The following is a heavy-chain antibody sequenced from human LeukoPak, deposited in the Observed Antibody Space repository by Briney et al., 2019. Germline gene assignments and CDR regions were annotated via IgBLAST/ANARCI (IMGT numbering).Heavy chain of an antibody. CDR1: GYTFSRYG. V-gene: IGHV1-46*01. J-gene: IGHJ4*02. CDR2: IYPRDGST. Sequence: ASVKVSCKASGYTFSRYGMHWVRQAPGQRLEWMGMIYPRDGSTSYAQKFQGRVTVTRDTSTSTVHMELSGLRSEDTAVYYCARDQEGFDYWGQGTLVTVSS. CDR3: ARDQEGFDY.